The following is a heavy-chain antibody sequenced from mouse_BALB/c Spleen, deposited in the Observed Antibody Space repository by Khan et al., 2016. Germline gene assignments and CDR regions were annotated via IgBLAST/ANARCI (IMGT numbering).Heavy chain of an antibody. D-gene: IGHD1-1*01. V-gene: IGHV1-87*01. Sequence: QVQLQQSGAELARPGASVKLSCKASGYTFTSYWMQWVKQRPGQGLEWIGAIYPGDGDTRYTQKFKGKATLTAAKSSSTAYLQLSSLSSEDSVVYYCAIYYGSSYDYLDYWGQGTTLTVAS. CDR2: IYPGDGDT. CDR1: GYTFTSYW. CDR3: AIYYGSSYDYLDY. J-gene: IGHJ2*01.